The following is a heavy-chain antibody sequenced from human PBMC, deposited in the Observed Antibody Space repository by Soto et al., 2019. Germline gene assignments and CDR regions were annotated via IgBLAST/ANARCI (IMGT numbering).Heavy chain of an antibody. D-gene: IGHD6-19*01. CDR3: ATRIAVAGSYYYYGMDV. V-gene: IGHV1-3*01. CDR2: INAGNGNT. Sequence: GASVKVSCKASGYTFTSYAMHWVRQAPGQRLEWMGWINAGNGNTKYSQKFQGRVTITRDTSASTAYMELSSLRSEDTAVYYCATRIAVAGSYYYYGMDVWGQGTTITVSS. CDR1: GYTFTSYA. J-gene: IGHJ6*02.